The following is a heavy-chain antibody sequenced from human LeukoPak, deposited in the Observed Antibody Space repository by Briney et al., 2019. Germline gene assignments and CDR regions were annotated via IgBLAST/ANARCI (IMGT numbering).Heavy chain of an antibody. CDR1: GFTFSSYA. CDR2: ISGSGGST. D-gene: IGHD1-1*01. J-gene: IGHJ6*02. Sequence: PGGSLRLSCAASGFTFSSYAMSWVRQAPGKGLEWVSAISGSGGSTYYADSVKGRFTISRDNSKNTLYLQMNSLRAEDTAVYYCAKVPQLYHYYGIDVWGQGTTVTVSS. V-gene: IGHV3-23*01. CDR3: AKVPQLYHYYGIDV.